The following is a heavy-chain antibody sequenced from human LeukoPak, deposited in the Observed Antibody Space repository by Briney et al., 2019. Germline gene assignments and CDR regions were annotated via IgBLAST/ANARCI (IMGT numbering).Heavy chain of an antibody. V-gene: IGHV1-46*01. Sequence: ASVKVSCKASGYTFTAYHMHWVRQAPGQGLEWMGIIDTSDGRSTYAQKYRDRVSIPRDTSSNTVYMEMSSLRYEDTAVYYCPRPQYNWNDYDSYPMDVWGQGTTVTVSS. CDR1: GYTFTAYH. CDR2: IDTSDGRS. D-gene: IGHD1-1*01. J-gene: IGHJ6*02. CDR3: PRPQYNWNDYDSYPMDV.